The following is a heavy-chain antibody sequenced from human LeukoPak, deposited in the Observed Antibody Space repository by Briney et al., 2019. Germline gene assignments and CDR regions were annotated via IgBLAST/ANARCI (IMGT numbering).Heavy chain of an antibody. J-gene: IGHJ4*02. D-gene: IGHD4-17*01. V-gene: IGHV4-38-2*01. CDR2: IHHSGTT. Sequence: SGTPSLTRAVSWYSLNRGYYWGLIPQPPRKGVEGVGSIHHSGTTYYNPSLKSRVAISVDTSKNQFSLNLSSVTAADTAVYYCARPFKDTTVTSGFDYWGQGTLVTVSS. CDR3: ARPFKDTTVTSGFDY. CDR1: WYSLNRGYY.